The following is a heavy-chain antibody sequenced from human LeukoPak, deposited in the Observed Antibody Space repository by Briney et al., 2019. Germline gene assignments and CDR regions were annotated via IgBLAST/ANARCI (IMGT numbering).Heavy chain of an antibody. Sequence: RGSPRLSCATSGFTFSSYAMSWVRQAPGKGLEWVSAIKDNGGSTVYADSVKGRFTISRDNSKNTQHLQMNSLRPEDTAVYYCAKDRFGEYHPFDYWGQGTRGTVSS. J-gene: IGHJ4*02. CDR2: IKDNGGST. CDR1: GFTFSSYA. V-gene: IGHV3-23*01. D-gene: IGHD3-10*01. CDR3: AKDRFGEYHPFDY.